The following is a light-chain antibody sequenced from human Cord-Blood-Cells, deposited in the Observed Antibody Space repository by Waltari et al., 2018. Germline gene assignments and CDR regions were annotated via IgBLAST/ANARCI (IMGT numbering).Light chain of an antibody. V-gene: IGKV3-11*01. CDR2: DAS. J-gene: IGKJ5*01. CDR1: QSVSSY. Sequence: EIVLTQSPATLSLSPGERPTLSCRDSQSVSSYLAWYQQKPGQTPRLLIYDASNRATGIPARFSGSVSGTDFTLTISSLEPEDFAVYYCQQRSNWITFGQGTRLEIK. CDR3: QQRSNWIT.